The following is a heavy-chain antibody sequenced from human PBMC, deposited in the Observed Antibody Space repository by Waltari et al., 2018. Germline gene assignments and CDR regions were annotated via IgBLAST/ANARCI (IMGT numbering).Heavy chain of an antibody. CDR2: ISAYNGNT. J-gene: IGHJ5*02. CDR3: ARAASYCRSTSCVSRPNGFDP. CDR1: GYTFTSYG. D-gene: IGHD2-2*01. Sequence: QVQLVQSGAEVKKPGASVKVSCKASGYTFTSYGISWVRQAPGQGLEWMGWISAYNGNTNYAQKLQGRVTMTTDTYTSTAYMELRSLRSDDTAVYYCARAASYCRSTSCVSRPNGFDPWGQGTLVTVSS. V-gene: IGHV1-18*01.